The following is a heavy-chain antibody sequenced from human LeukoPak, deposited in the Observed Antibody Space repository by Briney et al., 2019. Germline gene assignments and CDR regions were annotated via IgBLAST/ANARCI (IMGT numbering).Heavy chain of an antibody. CDR2: ISGSAGTT. V-gene: IGHV3-23*01. D-gene: IGHD5-12*01. CDR1: GFTFSTYA. CDR3: AKDRRLDIVINYFDY. Sequence: GVTLRLSCAASGFTFSTYAMSWVRQAPGKGLEWVSTISGSAGTTYYADSVKGRFTISRDDSKNTLYLQTNSLRDEDTAVYYCAKDRRLDIVINYFDYWGQGTLVT. J-gene: IGHJ4*02.